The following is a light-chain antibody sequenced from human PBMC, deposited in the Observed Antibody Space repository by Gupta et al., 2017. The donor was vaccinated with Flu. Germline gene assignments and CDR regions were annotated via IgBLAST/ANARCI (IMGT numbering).Light chain of an antibody. V-gene: IGKV1-39*01. CDR1: QSIGSF. CDR3: QQSDSNLFN. CDR2: AAT. Sequence: DIQMTQSPSSLSASIGDSVTITCRASQSIGSFLNWYQKKPGKAPKLLIFAATGLQSGVPSRFSGRGSGTDFSLIINRLQPEDFATYYCQQSDSNLFNFGQGTKVDIK. J-gene: IGKJ3*01.